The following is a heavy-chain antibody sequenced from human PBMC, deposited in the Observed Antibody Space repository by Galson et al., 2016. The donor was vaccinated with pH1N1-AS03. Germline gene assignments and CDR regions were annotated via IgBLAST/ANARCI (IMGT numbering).Heavy chain of an antibody. J-gene: IGHJ5*02. CDR2: FSGGVGRT. V-gene: IGHV3-23*01. CDR3: VKDLWMTLDLTA. CDR1: GFTFSSYA. D-gene: IGHD3-9*01. Sequence: SLGLSCAVSGFTFSSYAMSWVRQAPGKGLEWVSTFSGGVGRTYYADSVKGRFTISRDTSNNTLYLQMNSLRAEDTAIYYCVKDLWMTLDLTAWGQGTLVTVSS.